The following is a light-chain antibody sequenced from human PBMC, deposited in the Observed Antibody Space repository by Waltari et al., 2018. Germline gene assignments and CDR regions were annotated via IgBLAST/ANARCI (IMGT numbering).Light chain of an antibody. CDR2: GTS. CDR1: QSVSIN. CDR3: QQYDNWPTYT. V-gene: IGKV3-15*01. J-gene: IGKJ2*01. Sequence: EIVMTQSPATLSVSPGERATLSCRASQSVSINLAWYQQKPGQAPRLLIHGTSTRATGIPDRFSGSGSGTDFTRTISSLQPEDFAVYYCQQYDNWPTYTFGQGTKLEIK.